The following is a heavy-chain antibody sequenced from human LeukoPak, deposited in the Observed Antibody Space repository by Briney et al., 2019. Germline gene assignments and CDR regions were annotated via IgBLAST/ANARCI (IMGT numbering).Heavy chain of an antibody. CDR2: IYHSGST. Sequence: SGTLSLTCAVSGGSISSSNWWSWVRQPPGKGLEWIGEIYHSGSTNYNPSLKSRVTISVDKSKNQFSLKLSSVTAADTAVYYCASHQYCSSTSCLWYFDYWGQGTLVTVSS. J-gene: IGHJ4*02. D-gene: IGHD2-2*01. V-gene: IGHV4-4*02. CDR3: ASHQYCSSTSCLWYFDY. CDR1: GGSISSSNW.